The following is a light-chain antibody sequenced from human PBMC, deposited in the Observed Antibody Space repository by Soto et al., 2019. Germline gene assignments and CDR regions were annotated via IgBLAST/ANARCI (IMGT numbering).Light chain of an antibody. J-gene: IGKJ1*01. CDR1: QSVSSY. CDR3: QQRSNW. V-gene: IGKV3-11*01. CDR2: DAS. Sequence: EIVLTQSPATLSFSPGERATLSCRASQSVSSYLAWYQQKPGQAPRLLIYDASNRATGIPARFSGSGSGTDFTLTISSLEPEDFAVYYCQQRSNWFGQGTKVDIK.